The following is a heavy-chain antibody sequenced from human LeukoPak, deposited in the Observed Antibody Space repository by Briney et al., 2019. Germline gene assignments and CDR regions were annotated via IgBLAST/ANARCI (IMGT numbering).Heavy chain of an antibody. CDR2: XWPXXST. CDR1: GGSISSGPYF. J-gene: IGHJ4*02. Sequence: SQTLSLTCSVSGGSISSGPYFWSWIRQSPGQGLEWXGYXWPXXSTNYNPSLSGRVAISLDKSRNHFTLMVTAVTAADTAFYYCARKGPEXLXTYFDHWGRGILVTVSS. V-gene: IGHV4-30-2*06. CDR3: ARKGPEXLXTYFDH.